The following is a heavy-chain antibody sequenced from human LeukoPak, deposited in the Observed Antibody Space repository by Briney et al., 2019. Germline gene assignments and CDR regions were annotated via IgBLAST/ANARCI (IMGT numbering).Heavy chain of an antibody. D-gene: IGHD3-3*01. Sequence: ASVKVSCKASGYTFTSYYMHWVRQAPGQGLEWMGIINPSGGSTSYAQKFQGRVTMTRDTSTSTVYMELSSLRSEDTAVYYCARDQRYDFWSGSFDLCGQGTLVTVSS. J-gene: IGHJ4*02. CDR1: GYTFTSYY. CDR2: INPSGGST. CDR3: ARDQRYDFWSGSFDL. V-gene: IGHV1-46*01.